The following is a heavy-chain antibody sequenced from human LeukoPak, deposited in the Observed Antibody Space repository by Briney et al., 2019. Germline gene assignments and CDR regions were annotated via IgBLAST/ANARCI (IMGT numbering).Heavy chain of an antibody. Sequence: GGSLRLSCAASGFTFNTYSMNWVRQAPGKGLEWISFISSESSSVYYADSVKGRFTISRDNAKNSLFLQINSLRAEDTAVYYCAGGGYYDSSGYYALDFWGQGTQVTVSS. V-gene: IGHV3-48*01. D-gene: IGHD3-22*01. J-gene: IGHJ4*02. CDR3: AGGGYYDSSGYYALDF. CDR2: ISSESSSV. CDR1: GFTFNTYS.